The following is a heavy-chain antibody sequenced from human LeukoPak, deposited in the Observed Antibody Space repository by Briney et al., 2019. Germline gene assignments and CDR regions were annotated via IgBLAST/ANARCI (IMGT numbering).Heavy chain of an antibody. CDR3: ARAGIAADNSYYYGMDV. J-gene: IGHJ6*02. Sequence: ASVKVSCKASGYTFTSYGINWVRQATGQGLEWMGWMNPDSGNTGYAQKFQGRVTMTRNTSISTAYMELSSLRSEDTAVYYCARAGIAADNSYYYGMDVWGQGTTVTVSS. D-gene: IGHD6-13*01. V-gene: IGHV1-8*02. CDR1: GYTFTSYG. CDR2: MNPDSGNT.